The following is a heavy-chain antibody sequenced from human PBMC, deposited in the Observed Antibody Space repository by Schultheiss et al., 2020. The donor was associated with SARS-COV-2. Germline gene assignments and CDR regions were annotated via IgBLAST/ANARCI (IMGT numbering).Heavy chain of an antibody. CDR2: IYYSGST. CDR1: GGSISSYY. V-gene: IGHV4-59*12. J-gene: IGHJ4*02. Sequence: SETLSLTCTVSGGSISSYYWSWIRQPPGKGLEWIGYIYYSGSTNYNPSLKSRVTISVDTSKNQFSLKLSSVTAADTALYYCARADNYYDSSGYGPLFDFWGQGTLVTVSS. CDR3: ARADNYYDSSGYGPLFDF. D-gene: IGHD3-22*01.